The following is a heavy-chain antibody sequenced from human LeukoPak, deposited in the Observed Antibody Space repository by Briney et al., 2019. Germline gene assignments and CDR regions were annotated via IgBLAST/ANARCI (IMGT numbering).Heavy chain of an antibody. D-gene: IGHD2-15*01. CDR3: AKEIGSGPRFIDY. CDR2: ISGSGGST. CDR1: GFTFSSYA. V-gene: IGHV3-23*01. J-gene: IGHJ4*02. Sequence: GGSLRLSCAASGFTFSSYAMSWIRQPPGKGLEWVSAISGSGGSTYYADPVKGRFTISRDNSKNTLYLQMNSLRAEDTAVYYCAKEIGSGPRFIDYWGQGTLVTVS.